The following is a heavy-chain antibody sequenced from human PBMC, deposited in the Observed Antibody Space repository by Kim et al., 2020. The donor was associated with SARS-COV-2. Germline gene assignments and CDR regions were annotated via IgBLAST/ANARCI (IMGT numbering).Heavy chain of an antibody. J-gene: IGHJ3*02. D-gene: IGHD3-9*01. CDR2: IKQDGSEK. CDR3: ARVLRYFDWLLEGADALDI. Sequence: GGSLRLSCAASGFTFSSYGMRWVRQAPGKGLEWVANIKQDGSEKYYADSVKGRFTISRDNAKNSLYLQMNSLRAEDTAVYYCARVLRYFDWLLEGADALDIWGQGTMVTVSS. V-gene: IGHV3-7*01. CDR1: GFTFSSYG.